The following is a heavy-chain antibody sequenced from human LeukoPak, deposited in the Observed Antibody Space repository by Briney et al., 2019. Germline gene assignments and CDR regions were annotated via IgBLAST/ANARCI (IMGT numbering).Heavy chain of an antibody. J-gene: IGHJ6*03. CDR1: GFTFSSYA. D-gene: IGHD3-9*01. CDR3: AKAGYINYYAYYHMDV. V-gene: IGHV3-23*01. Sequence: GGSLRVSCAASGFTFSSYAMSWVGQAPGKGLEWVSSISGSGGSTYYADSVKGRFTISRDNSKSTLYLQMNSLRAGDTALYYCAKAGYINYYAYYHMDVWGKGTTVTVSS. CDR2: ISGSGGST.